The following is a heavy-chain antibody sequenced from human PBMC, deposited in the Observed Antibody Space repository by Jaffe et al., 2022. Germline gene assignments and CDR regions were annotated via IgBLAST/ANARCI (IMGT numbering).Heavy chain of an antibody. D-gene: IGHD3-10*01. V-gene: IGHV4-38-2*02. J-gene: IGHJ4*02. CDR3: ARDVLLWFGEFDKTIDY. CDR2: IYHSGST. Sequence: QVQLQESGPGLVKPSETLSLTCAVSGYSISSGYYWGWIRQPPGKGLEWIGSIYHSGSTYYNPSLKSRVTISVDTSKNQFSLKLSSVTAADTAVYYCARDVLLWFGEFDKTIDYWGQGTLVTVSS. CDR1: GYSISSGYY.